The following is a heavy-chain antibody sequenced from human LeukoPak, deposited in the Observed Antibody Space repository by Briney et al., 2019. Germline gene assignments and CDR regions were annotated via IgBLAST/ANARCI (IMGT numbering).Heavy chain of an antibody. J-gene: IGHJ4*02. CDR3: AKDATYYYDSSGSPGY. V-gene: IGHV3-23*01. CDR1: GFTFSSYA. D-gene: IGHD3-22*01. CDR2: ISGSGGGT. Sequence: GGSLRLSCAASGFTFSSYAMSWVRQAPGKGLEWVSAISGSGGGTYYADSVKGRFTISRDNSKNTLYLQMNSLRAEDTAVYYCAKDATYYYDSSGSPGYWGQGTLVTVSS.